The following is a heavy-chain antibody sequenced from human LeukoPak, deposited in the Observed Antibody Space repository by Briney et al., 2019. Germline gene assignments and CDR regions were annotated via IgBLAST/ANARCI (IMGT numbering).Heavy chain of an antibody. CDR1: GGSISSYY. Sequence: SETLSLTCTVSGGSISSYYWSWIRQPPGRGLEWIGYIYYSGSTNYNPSLKSRVTISVDTSKNQFSLKLSSVTAADTAVYYCARHVGYNWIGDAFDIWGQGTMVTVSS. V-gene: IGHV4-59*08. J-gene: IGHJ3*02. CDR2: IYYSGST. D-gene: IGHD1-20*01. CDR3: ARHVGYNWIGDAFDI.